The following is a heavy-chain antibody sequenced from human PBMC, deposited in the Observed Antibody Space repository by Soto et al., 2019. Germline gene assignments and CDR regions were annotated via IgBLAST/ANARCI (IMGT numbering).Heavy chain of an antibody. V-gene: IGHV3-74*03. J-gene: IGHJ6*03. CDR1: EFTFSGRS. Sequence: EVQLVESGGGVVQPGGSLRLSCAASEFTFSGRSVHWVRQAPGKGLEWVSGIDKVGTDSTYADSVEGRFTSSRDNAKNAVYLQMNSLRVEDTAVYYCARGWFGPDVWGKGTTVTVSS. CDR3: ARGWFGPDV. D-gene: IGHD3-10*01. CDR2: IDKVGTDS.